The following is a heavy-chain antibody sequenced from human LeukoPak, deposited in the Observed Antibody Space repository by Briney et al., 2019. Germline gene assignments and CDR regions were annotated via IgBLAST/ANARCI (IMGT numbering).Heavy chain of an antibody. J-gene: IGHJ6*02. V-gene: IGHV3-48*01. CDR2: ISSSSSTI. D-gene: IGHD3-10*01. CDR3: ARDRSGSDYGMDV. CDR1: GFTFSSYS. Sequence: GSLRLSCAASGFTFSSYSMNWVRQAPGKGLEGVSYISSSSSTIYYADSVKGRFTISRDNAKNSLYLQMNSLRAEDTAVYYCARDRSGSDYGMDVWGQGATVTVSS.